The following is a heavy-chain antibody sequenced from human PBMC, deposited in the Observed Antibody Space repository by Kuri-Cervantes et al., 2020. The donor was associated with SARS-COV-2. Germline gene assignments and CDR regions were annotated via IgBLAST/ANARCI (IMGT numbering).Heavy chain of an antibody. J-gene: IGHJ4*02. CDR3: ERAGTSGSYLGY. CDR1: GFTFDDYG. V-gene: IGHV3-20*04. CDR2: INWNGVRT. Sequence: GGSLRLSCAASGFTFDDYGMSWVRQAPGKGLEWVSGINWNGVRTGYTDSVKGRSTISRDNAKNSLYLQMNSLRAEDTAFYYCERAGTSGSYLGYWGQGTLVTVSS. D-gene: IGHD1-26*01.